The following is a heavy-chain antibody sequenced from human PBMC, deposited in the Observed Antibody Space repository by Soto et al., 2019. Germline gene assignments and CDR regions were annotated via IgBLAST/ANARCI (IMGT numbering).Heavy chain of an antibody. CDR2: INPNSGGT. J-gene: IGHJ5*02. CDR3: ARGRYCSSTCCTSGADGFDP. Sequence: QVQPVQSGAEVTKPGASVKVSCKASGYTFTGYYMHWVRQAPGQGLEWMGWINPNSGGTNYAQKFQGRVTMTRDTSIITAYMELSRLRSDDTAVYYCARGRYCSSTCCTSGADGFDPWVQGTLVTVSS. V-gene: IGHV1-2*02. D-gene: IGHD2-2*01. CDR1: GYTFTGYY.